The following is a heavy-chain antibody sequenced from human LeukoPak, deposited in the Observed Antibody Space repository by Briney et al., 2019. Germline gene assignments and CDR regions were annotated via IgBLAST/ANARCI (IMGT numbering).Heavy chain of an antibody. Sequence: PGGSLRLSCTSSGFTFSSYWMSWVRQAPGKGPEWVVHIKENGNEQYYADSVKGRFTISRDNAKKSLCLQMNSLRAEDTALYYCARGPGDFDASDIWGQGTMVTVSS. V-gene: IGHV3-7*01. CDR3: ARGPGDFDASDI. CDR1: GFTFSSYW. CDR2: IKENGNEQ. J-gene: IGHJ3*02. D-gene: IGHD1-14*01.